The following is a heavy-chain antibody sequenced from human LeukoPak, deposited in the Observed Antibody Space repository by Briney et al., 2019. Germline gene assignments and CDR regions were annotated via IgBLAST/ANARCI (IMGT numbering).Heavy chain of an antibody. Sequence: PGGSLRLSCAASGFSFSSYWMHWVRQAPGKGPVWVSLISNDESTIIYADSVKGRFTISRDNAKNTLYLQMSSLRAEDTAVYYCARENSGLPGDYWGQGTLVTVSS. CDR1: GFSFSSYW. V-gene: IGHV3-74*01. CDR2: ISNDESTI. J-gene: IGHJ4*02. CDR3: ARENSGLPGDY. D-gene: IGHD3-10*01.